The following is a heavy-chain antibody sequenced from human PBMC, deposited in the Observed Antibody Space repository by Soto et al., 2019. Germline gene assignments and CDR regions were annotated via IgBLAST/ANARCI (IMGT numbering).Heavy chain of an antibody. CDR2: ISGSGGST. D-gene: IGHD2-8*01. CDR1: GCTFSSYA. V-gene: IGHV3-23*01. Sequence: EVQLLESGGGLVQPGGSLRLSCAASGCTFSSYAMSWVRQAPGKGLEWVSAISGSGGSTYYADSVKGRFTISRDNSKNTLYLQMNSLRAEDTAVYYCAKGPLLSCTNGVCYPTNYYYYGMDVWGQGTTVTVSS. J-gene: IGHJ6*02. CDR3: AKGPLLSCTNGVCYPTNYYYYGMDV.